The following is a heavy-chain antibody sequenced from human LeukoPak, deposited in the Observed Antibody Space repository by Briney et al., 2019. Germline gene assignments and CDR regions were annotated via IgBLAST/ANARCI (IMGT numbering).Heavy chain of an antibody. D-gene: IGHD3-22*01. CDR2: ISSSGSTI. J-gene: IGHJ4*02. V-gene: IGHV3-48*03. Sequence: GGSLRLSCAASGFTFSSYEMNWVRQAPGKGLEWVSYISSSGSTIYYADSVKGRFTISRDNAKNSLYLQMNSLRAEDTAVYYCVSPIVVVIIRGSRSDYWGQGTLVTVSS. CDR3: VSPIVVVIIRGSRSDY. CDR1: GFTFSSYE.